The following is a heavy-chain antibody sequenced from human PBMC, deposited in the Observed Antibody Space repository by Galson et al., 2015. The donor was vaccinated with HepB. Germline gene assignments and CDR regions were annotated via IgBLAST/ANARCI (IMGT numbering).Heavy chain of an antibody. CDR2: VDYSGTT. J-gene: IGHJ4*02. V-gene: IGHV4-59*08. CDR1: GGSISNYY. D-gene: IGHD2-21*02. CDR3: ASHPARGNDGYAFDT. Sequence: ATLSLTCTVAGGSISNYYWSGIRHPRGEGLGGAGYVDYSGTTEYNPFLNGPVTISVDTSGNQFSLKLSLVTAADTAVYFCASHPARGNDGYAFDTWGQGILVTVSS.